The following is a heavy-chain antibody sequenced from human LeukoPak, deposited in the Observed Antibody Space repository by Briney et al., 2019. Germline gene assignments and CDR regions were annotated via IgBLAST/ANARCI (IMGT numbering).Heavy chain of an antibody. CDR3: ARDPDGDYDFDY. CDR1: GFSFSDYG. D-gene: IGHD4-17*01. V-gene: IGHV3-48*01. CDR2: INSNGAVI. J-gene: IGHJ4*02. Sequence: GPLRLSCAASGFSFSDYGMNWVRRAPGKGLEWLSHINSNGAVISYADSVKGRFTISRDTAKSSLYLQMNSLQIEDTAIYFCARDPDGDYDFDYWGQGTLVTVSS.